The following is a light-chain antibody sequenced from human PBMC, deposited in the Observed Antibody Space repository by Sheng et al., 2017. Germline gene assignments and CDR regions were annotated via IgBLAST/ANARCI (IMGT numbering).Light chain of an antibody. CDR1: QSINSW. J-gene: IGKJ3*01. Sequence: DIQMTQSPSTLSASVGDRVTITCRANQSINSWLAWYQQKPGKAPQLLIHMASSLQSGVPSRFSGSGSGTDFTLTISSLHPDDFATYYCQQYNFYPTFGPGTKVDSK. CDR2: MAS. V-gene: IGKV1-5*03. CDR3: QQYNFYPT.